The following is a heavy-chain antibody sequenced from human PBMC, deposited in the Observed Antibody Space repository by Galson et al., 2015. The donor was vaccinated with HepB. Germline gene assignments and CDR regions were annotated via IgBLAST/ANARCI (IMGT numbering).Heavy chain of an antibody. J-gene: IGHJ4*02. D-gene: IGHD2-2*01. Sequence: SLRLSCAAPGFTFSTYWMSWVRQAPGKGLEWVANIKQDGSEKYYVDSVKGRFTISRDNAKNSLYLQMNSLRAEDTAVYYCARVAKYCSSTTCYLFEVWYFDYWGQGTLVTVSS. CDR3: ARVAKYCSSTTCYLFEVWYFDY. CDR2: IKQDGSEK. CDR1: GFTFSTYW. V-gene: IGHV3-7*03.